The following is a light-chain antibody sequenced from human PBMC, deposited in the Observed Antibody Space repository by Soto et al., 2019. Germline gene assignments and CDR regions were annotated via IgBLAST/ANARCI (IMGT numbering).Light chain of an antibody. J-gene: IGLJ1*01. Sequence: HSVLTQPASVSGSPGQSITISCTGTSSNVGNFNVVSWYQQHPGKAPKVIIYDVSERPSGVSHRFSGSKSGNTASLTISGLQAEDEADYYCCSYAGSGTNVFGTGTKVTVL. CDR3: CSYAGSGTNV. CDR2: DVS. CDR1: SSNVGNFNV. V-gene: IGLV2-23*02.